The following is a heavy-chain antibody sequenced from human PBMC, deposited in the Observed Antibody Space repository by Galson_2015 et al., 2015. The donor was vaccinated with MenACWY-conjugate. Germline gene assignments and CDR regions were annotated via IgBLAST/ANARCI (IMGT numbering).Heavy chain of an antibody. V-gene: IGHV3-48*02. CDR2: ISSSSSTI. Sequence: SLRLSCAASGFTFSSYNVNWVRQAPGKGLEWVSYISSSSSTIYYADSVKGRFTVSRDNAKNSLYLHMNSLRDEDTALYFCARDSAARYWGQGTLVTVSS. CDR1: GFTFSSYN. J-gene: IGHJ4*02. D-gene: IGHD6-6*01. CDR3: ARDSAARY.